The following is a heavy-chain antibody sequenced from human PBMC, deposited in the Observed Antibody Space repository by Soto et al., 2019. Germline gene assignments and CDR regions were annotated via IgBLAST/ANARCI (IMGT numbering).Heavy chain of an antibody. D-gene: IGHD2-2*01. CDR3: APSIDCSSTSCAIDY. V-gene: IGHV3-30*03. CDR2: ISYDGSNK. Sequence: GGSLRLSCAASGFTFSSYGMHWVRQAPGKGLEWVAVISYDGSNKYYADSVKGRFTISRDNSKNTLYLQMNSLRAEDTAVYYCAPSIDCSSTSCAIDYWGQGTLVTVSS. CDR1: GFTFSSYG. J-gene: IGHJ4*02.